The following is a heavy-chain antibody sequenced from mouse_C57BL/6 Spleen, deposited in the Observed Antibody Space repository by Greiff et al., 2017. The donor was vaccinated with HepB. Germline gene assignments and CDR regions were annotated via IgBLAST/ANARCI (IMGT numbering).Heavy chain of an antibody. V-gene: IGHV5-16*01. CDR2: INYDGSST. Sequence: EVKLVESEGGLVQPGSSMKLSCTASGFTFSDYYMAWVRQVPEKGLEWVANINYDGSSTYYLDSLKSRFIISRDNAKNILYLQMSSLKSEDTATYYCAIGDYGSTYWYFDVWGTGTTVTVSS. J-gene: IGHJ1*03. D-gene: IGHD1-1*01. CDR1: GFTFSDYY. CDR3: AIGDYGSTYWYFDV.